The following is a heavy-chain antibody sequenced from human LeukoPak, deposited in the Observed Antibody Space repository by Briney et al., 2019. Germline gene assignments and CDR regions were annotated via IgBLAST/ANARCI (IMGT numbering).Heavy chain of an antibody. V-gene: IGHV3-9*01. Sequence: GRSLRLACAGSGFTFDDYAMHWVRQAPGKGLEGVSGITWNSDNIGYADSVKGRFTISRDNAKNSLYLQMNSLRAEDTAFYYCAKDRGGYSYGYVDNWGQGTLVTVSS. J-gene: IGHJ4*02. CDR1: GFTFDDYA. CDR2: ITWNSDNI. CDR3: AKDRGGYSYGYVDN. D-gene: IGHD5-18*01.